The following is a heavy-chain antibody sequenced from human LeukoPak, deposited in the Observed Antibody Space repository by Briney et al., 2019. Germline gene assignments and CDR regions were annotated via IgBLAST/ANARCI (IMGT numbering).Heavy chain of an antibody. CDR3: AKDITVGGYCSSTSCYNGAFDI. V-gene: IGHV3-23*01. CDR2: LTGSGHST. D-gene: IGHD2-2*02. J-gene: IGHJ3*02. Sequence: PGGSLRLSCVASGFTFSSYAMSWVRQAPGKGLEWVSGLTGSGHSTYYADSAKGRFTIPRDNSKNTLYLQMNSLRAEDTAVYYCAKDITVGGYCSSTSCYNGAFDIWGQGTMVTVSS. CDR1: GFTFSSYA.